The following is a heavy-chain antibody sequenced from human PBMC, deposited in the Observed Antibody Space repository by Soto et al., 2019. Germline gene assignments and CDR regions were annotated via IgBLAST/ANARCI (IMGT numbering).Heavy chain of an antibody. D-gene: IGHD1-26*01. CDR2: ISGSGANT. CDR1: GFTFSSYA. V-gene: IGHV3-23*01. CDR3: AKSGWAGPSDY. Sequence: GGSLRLSCAASGFTFSSYAMSWVRQAPGKGLEWVSSISGSGANTYYTDSVKGWFTISRDNSKNTLYLQMNSLRAEDTAVYYCAKSGWAGPSDYWGQGTLVTVSS. J-gene: IGHJ4*02.